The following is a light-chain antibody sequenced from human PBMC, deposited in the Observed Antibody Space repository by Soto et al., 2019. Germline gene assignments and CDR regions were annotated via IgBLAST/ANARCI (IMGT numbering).Light chain of an antibody. J-gene: IGKJ1*01. Sequence: EFVLTQSPGTLSLTPGERATLSCRASQSVTSNLAWYQQKPGQAPRLLIYGASTRATGIPARFSGSGSETEFTLTISSLQSEDFAVYYCQQYNNWPRTFGQGTKVDIK. CDR2: GAS. V-gene: IGKV3-15*01. CDR3: QQYNNWPRT. CDR1: QSVTSN.